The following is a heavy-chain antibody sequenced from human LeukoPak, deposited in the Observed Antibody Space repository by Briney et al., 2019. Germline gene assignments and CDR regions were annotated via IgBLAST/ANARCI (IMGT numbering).Heavy chain of an antibody. J-gene: IGHJ4*02. Sequence: GRSLRLSCAASGFTFSSYAMHWVRQAPGKGLEWVAFIRYDGTKKFYADVVKGRCTISRDNSKNTVFLQMNSLRAEDTAVYYCAKDHLEYYYDSSGYDYWGQGTLVTVSS. V-gene: IGHV3-30*02. D-gene: IGHD3-22*01. CDR2: IRYDGTKK. CDR3: AKDHLEYYYDSSGYDY. CDR1: GFTFSSYA.